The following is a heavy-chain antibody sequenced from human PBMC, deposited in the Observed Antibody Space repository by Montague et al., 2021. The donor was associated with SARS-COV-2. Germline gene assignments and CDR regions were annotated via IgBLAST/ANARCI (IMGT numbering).Heavy chain of an antibody. J-gene: IGHJ6*02. V-gene: IGHV4-34*01. D-gene: IGHD3-10*01. CDR3: ARVRYYGSGTSLGMDV. Sequence: SETLSLTCTVSGGSISNYYWSWIRQPAGKGLEWIGEINHSGSANYNPSLKSRVTITVDTPKNQFSLKLRSVTAADTAVYYCARVRYYGSGTSLGMDVWGQGTTVAVSS. CDR2: INHSGSA. CDR1: GGSISNYY.